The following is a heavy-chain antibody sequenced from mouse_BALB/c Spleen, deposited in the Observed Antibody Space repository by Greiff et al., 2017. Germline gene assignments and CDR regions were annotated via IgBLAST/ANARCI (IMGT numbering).Heavy chain of an antibody. CDR2: ISSGGSYT. J-gene: IGHJ4*01. V-gene: IGHV5-9-3*01. Sequence: EVKLVESGGGLVKPGGSLKLSCAASGFTFSSYAMSWVRQTPEKRLEWVATISSGGSYTYYPDSVKGRFTISRDNAKNTLYLQMSSLRSEDTAMYYCASLLLRGYAMDYWGQGTSVTVSS. CDR1: GFTFSSYA. CDR3: ASLLLRGYAMDY. D-gene: IGHD1-1*01.